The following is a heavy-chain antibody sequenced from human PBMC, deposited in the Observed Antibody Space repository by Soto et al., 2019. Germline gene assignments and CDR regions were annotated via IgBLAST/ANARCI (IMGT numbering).Heavy chain of an antibody. D-gene: IGHD6-25*01. J-gene: IGHJ6*02. CDR2: INNDGSST. V-gene: IGHV3-74*01. CDR1: GFTFSNYW. CDR3: ARSAAYYGMDV. Sequence: EVQLVESGGGLVQPGGSLRLSCAASGFTFSNYWMHWVRQAPGKGLVWVSRINNDGSSTGYADSMKGRFTISRDNAKNTLYLQMNSLRAEYTAVYYCARSAAYYGMDVWGQGTTVTVSS.